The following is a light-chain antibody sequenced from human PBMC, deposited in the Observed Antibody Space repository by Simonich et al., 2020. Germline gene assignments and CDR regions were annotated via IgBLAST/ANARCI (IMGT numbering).Light chain of an antibody. CDR1: SSDVGGYNY. CDR2: DVS. J-gene: IGLJ2*01. CDR3: SSYTSSSTPV. V-gene: IGLV2-14*01. Sequence: QSALTQPPSASGSPGQSVTISCTGTSSDVGGYNYASWYQQHPSKAPKLMIYDVSKRPSGVSNLFSGSESGNTASLTISGLQAEDEADYYCSSYTSSSTPVFGGGTKLTVL.